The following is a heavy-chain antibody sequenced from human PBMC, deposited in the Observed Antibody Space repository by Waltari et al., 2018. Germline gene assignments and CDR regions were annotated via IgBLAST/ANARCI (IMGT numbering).Heavy chain of an antibody. CDR2: INDEGRAE. CDR1: GFTFSLFW. D-gene: IGHD6-19*01. Sequence: EVQLVESGGDLVQPGGSLRLSCAASGFTFSLFWMTWLRQVPGRGLEWVANINDEGRAEFYVDSVRGRFSISRDRDKNTLSLQMNSLEVDDTAIYYCVRGSRGWSGIDYWGQGALVIVSS. CDR3: VRGSRGWSGIDY. J-gene: IGHJ4*02. V-gene: IGHV3-7*04.